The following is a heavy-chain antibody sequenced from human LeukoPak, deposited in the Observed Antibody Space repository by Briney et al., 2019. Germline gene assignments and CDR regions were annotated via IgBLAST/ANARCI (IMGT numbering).Heavy chain of an antibody. Sequence: PGGSLRLSCAASGFTFSGSAMHWVRQASGKGLEWVGRIRSKANSYATAYAASVKGRFTISRADSKNTAYLQMNTLRTEDTAVYYCTRAPTPYGGYDHFDYWGQGTLVTVSS. D-gene: IGHD5-12*01. CDR2: IRSKANSYAT. CDR1: GFTFSGSA. CDR3: TRAPTPYGGYDHFDY. V-gene: IGHV3-73*01. J-gene: IGHJ4*02.